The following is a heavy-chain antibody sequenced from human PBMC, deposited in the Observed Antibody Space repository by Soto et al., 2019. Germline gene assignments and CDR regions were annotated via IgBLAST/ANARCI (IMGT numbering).Heavy chain of an antibody. V-gene: IGHV4-30-4*01. CDR3: ARFLGSSSINWFDP. Sequence: SETLSLTCTVSGGSISSGDYYWSWIRQPPGKGLEWIGYIYYSGSTNYNPSLKSRVTISVDTSKNQFSLKLSSVTAADTAVYYCARFLGSSSINWFDPWGQGTLVTVSS. CDR1: GGSISSGDYY. J-gene: IGHJ5*02. CDR2: IYYSGST. D-gene: IGHD6-13*01.